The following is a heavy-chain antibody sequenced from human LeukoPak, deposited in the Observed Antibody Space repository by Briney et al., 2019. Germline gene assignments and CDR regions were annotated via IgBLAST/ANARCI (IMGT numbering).Heavy chain of an antibody. CDR1: GCTFTTYY. Sequence: ASVKVSCKASGCTFTTYYMHWVRQAPGQGLEWMGGINPSGGSTSYAQKFQGRVTMTRDTSISTAYMELSRLRSDDTAVYYCARAATYYYDSSGYAMTYYFDYWGQGTLVTVSS. CDR2: INPSGGST. CDR3: ARAATYYYDSSGYAMTYYFDY. V-gene: IGHV1-46*01. D-gene: IGHD3-22*01. J-gene: IGHJ4*02.